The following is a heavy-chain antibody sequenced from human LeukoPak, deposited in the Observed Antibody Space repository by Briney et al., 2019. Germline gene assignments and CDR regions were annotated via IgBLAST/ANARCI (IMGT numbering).Heavy chain of an antibody. CDR1: GYSFSSYW. J-gene: IGHJ3*02. Sequence: GESLKISCKGSGYSFSSYWIGWVRQMPGKGLEWMGIIYPGDSENKSSPSFQGQVTMSADKSISTAYLQWSSLKASDTAMYYCARALYVEMAIDIWGQGTMVTVSS. CDR2: IYPGDSEN. V-gene: IGHV5-51*01. D-gene: IGHD5-24*01. CDR3: ARALYVEMAIDI.